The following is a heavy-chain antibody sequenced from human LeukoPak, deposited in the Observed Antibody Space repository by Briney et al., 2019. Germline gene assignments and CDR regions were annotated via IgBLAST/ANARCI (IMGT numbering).Heavy chain of an antibody. Sequence: SQTLSLTCAISGDSVSINSAAWNWIRQSPSRGLEWLGRTYYRSKWYNDYAVSVKSRITINPDTSKNQFSLQLNSVTPEDTAVYYCAGRDYYDSSGYYPWGQGTLVTVSS. CDR1: GDSVSINSAA. D-gene: IGHD3-22*01. CDR3: AGRDYYDSSGYYP. CDR2: TYYRSKWYN. J-gene: IGHJ5*02. V-gene: IGHV6-1*01.